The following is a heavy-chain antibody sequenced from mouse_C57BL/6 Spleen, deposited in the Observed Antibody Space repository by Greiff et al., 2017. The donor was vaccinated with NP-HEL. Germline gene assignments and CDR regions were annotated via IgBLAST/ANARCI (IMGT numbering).Heavy chain of an antibody. CDR1: GYTFTSYW. CDR3: ARETIYGYFDY. CDR2: IHPNSGST. V-gene: IGHV1-64*01. Sequence: QVQLQQPGAELVKPGASVKLSCMASGYTFTSYWMHWVKQRPGQGLEWIGMIHPNSGSTNYNEKFKSKATLTVDKSSSTAYMQLSSLTSEDSAVYYCARETIYGYFDYWGQGTTLTVSS. D-gene: IGHD1-1*01. J-gene: IGHJ2*01.